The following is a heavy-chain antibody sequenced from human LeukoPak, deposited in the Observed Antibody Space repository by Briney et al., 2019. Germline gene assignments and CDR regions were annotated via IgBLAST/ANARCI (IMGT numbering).Heavy chain of an antibody. CDR3: ARGYCSNTNCYAGLFDS. J-gene: IGHJ5*01. Sequence: GGSLRLSCAASGFTFSSYWVSWVRQAPGKGLVWVSRINSDGSSTSYADSVKGRFIISRDNAKNTLYLQMSSLRAEDTAMYYCARGYCSNTNCYAGLFDSWGQGTLVTVSS. V-gene: IGHV3-74*01. D-gene: IGHD2-2*01. CDR1: GFTFSSYW. CDR2: INSDGSST.